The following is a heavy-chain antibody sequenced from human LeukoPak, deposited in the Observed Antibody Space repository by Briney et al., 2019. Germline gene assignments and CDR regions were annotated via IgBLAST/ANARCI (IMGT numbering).Heavy chain of an antibody. Sequence: PSETLSLTCAVYGGSFSGYYWSWIRQPPGKGLEWIGEINHSVSTNYNPSLKSRVTISVDTSKNQFSLKLSSVTAEDTAVYYCVRYGRRAHDQQFDVWGQGTMVTVSS. CDR3: VRYGRRAHDQQFDV. CDR1: GGSFSGYY. J-gene: IGHJ3*01. V-gene: IGHV4-34*01. CDR2: INHSVST. D-gene: IGHD3-3*01.